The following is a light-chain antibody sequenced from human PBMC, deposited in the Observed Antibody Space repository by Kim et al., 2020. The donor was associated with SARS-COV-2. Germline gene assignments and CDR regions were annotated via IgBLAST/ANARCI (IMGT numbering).Light chain of an antibody. J-gene: IGKJ1*01. Sequence: DIQMTQSPSSLSASVGYGVTITCRAGQDISNHLAWYQQKPGKVPKVLISAASALQSGVPSRFSGSRSGTDFTLTISSLQPEDVATYFCQIYDNAPWTFGQGTKVEIK. CDR1: QDISNH. V-gene: IGKV1-27*01. CDR2: AAS. CDR3: QIYDNAPWT.